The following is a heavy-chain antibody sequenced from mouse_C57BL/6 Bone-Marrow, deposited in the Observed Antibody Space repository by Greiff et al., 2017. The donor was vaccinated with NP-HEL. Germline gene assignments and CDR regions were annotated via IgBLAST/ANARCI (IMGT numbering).Heavy chain of an antibody. Sequence: EVKLEESGGGLVKPGGSLKLSCAASGFTFSSYAMSWVRQTPEKRLEWVATISDGGSYTYYPDNVKGRFTISRDNAKNNLYLQMSHLKSEDTAMYYCARDRYYYGSSYGRNYFDYWGQGTTLTVSS. CDR1: GFTFSSYA. D-gene: IGHD1-1*01. CDR3: ARDRYYYGSSYGRNYFDY. V-gene: IGHV5-4*01. CDR2: ISDGGSYT. J-gene: IGHJ2*01.